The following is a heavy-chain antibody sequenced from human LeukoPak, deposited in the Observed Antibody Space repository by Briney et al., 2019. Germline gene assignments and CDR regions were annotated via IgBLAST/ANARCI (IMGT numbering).Heavy chain of an antibody. J-gene: IGHJ4*02. D-gene: IGHD3-10*01. CDR3: ARVHDSGSFYNRRHKYYFDY. Sequence: GGSLRLSCAASGFTFSSYAMSWGRQAAGKGLEWEANIKQDGREKYYVDSVKGRFTISRDNAKNSLYLQMNSLRAEDTAVYYCARVHDSGSFYNRRHKYYFDYWGQGTLVTVSS. CDR2: IKQDGREK. V-gene: IGHV3-7*01. CDR1: GFTFSSYA.